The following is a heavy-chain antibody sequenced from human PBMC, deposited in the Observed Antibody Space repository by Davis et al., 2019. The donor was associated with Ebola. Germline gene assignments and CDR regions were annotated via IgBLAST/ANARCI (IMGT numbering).Heavy chain of an antibody. CDR1: GGSVSSGGHY. J-gene: IGHJ1*01. CDR3: AVYTVVVTDIRAEYFQH. D-gene: IGHD2-21*02. Sequence: MPGGSLRLSCTVSGGSVSSGGHYWSWIRQPPGQGLEWIAYIYYSGSTHYNPSLKSRATISVDTSRNQFSLRLSSVTAADTAIYYCAVYTVVVTDIRAEYFQHWGQGTLATVSS. CDR2: IYYSGST. V-gene: IGHV4-61*08.